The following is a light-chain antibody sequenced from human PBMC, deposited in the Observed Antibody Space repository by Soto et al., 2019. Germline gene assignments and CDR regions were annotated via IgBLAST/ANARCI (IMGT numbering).Light chain of an antibody. CDR3: SSYTSSSTYAV. Sequence: QSALPQPASVSGSPGQSITISCTGTSSDVGGYNYVSWYQQHPGKAPKLMIYDVSNRPSGVSNRFSGSESGNKASLTISGLQAEYEADYYCSSYTSSSTYAVFGGGTQLTVL. J-gene: IGLJ7*01. V-gene: IGLV2-14*01. CDR2: DVS. CDR1: SSDVGGYNY.